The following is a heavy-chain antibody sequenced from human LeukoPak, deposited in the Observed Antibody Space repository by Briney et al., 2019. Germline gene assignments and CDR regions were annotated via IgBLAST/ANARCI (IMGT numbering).Heavy chain of an antibody. D-gene: IGHD3-22*01. Sequence: MPSETLSLTCAVYGGSFSGYYWSWIRQPPGKGLEWIGEINHSGSTNYNPSLKSRVTISVDTSKNQFSLKLSSVTAADTAVYYCARGSSGYYLLDYWGQGTLVTVSS. CDR3: ARGSSGYYLLDY. V-gene: IGHV4-34*01. CDR1: GGSFSGYY. J-gene: IGHJ4*02. CDR2: INHSGST.